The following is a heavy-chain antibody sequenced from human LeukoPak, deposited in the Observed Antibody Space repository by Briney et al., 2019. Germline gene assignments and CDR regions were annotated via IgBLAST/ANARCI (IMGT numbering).Heavy chain of an antibody. CDR2: ISSSSSYI. CDR1: GFTCSSYS. D-gene: IGHD6-13*01. V-gene: IGHV3-21*04. J-gene: IGHJ4*02. CDR3: ARAATVWYSSPGYFDY. Sequence: GGSLRLSCAASGFTCSSYSMNWVRQAPGKGLEWVSSISSSSSYIYYADSVKGRFTISRDNAKNSLYLQMNSLRSEDTAVYYCARAATVWYSSPGYFDYWGQGTLVTVSS.